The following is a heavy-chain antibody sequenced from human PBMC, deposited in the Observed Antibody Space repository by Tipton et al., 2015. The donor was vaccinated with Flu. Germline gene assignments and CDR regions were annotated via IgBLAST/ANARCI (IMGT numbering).Heavy chain of an antibody. J-gene: IGHJ4*02. CDR3: ARGLGGNNPY. D-gene: IGHD1-14*01. CDR1: GDSITSSSFY. V-gene: IGHV4-39*07. Sequence: TLSLTCTVSGDSITSSSFYWGWIRQPPGKGLEWIGSVSHSGSTSYNPSLKSRIVMSIDTSKSQFSLTLRSVTAADTAVYYCARGLGGNNPYWGRGTLVTVSS. CDR2: VSHSGST.